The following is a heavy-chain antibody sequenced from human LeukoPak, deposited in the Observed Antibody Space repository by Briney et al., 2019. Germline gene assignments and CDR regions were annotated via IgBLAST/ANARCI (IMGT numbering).Heavy chain of an antibody. CDR2: INPNSGGT. V-gene: IGHV1-2*02. CDR1: GYTFTGYY. CDR3: ARDSPHQRFDY. J-gene: IGHJ4*02. Sequence: ASVKVSCKASGYTFTGYYMHWVRQAPGQGLEWMGWINPNSGGTNYAQKFQGRVTMTRDTSISTVYMELNNLRSDDTAVYYCARDSPHQRFDYWGQGTLVTVSS.